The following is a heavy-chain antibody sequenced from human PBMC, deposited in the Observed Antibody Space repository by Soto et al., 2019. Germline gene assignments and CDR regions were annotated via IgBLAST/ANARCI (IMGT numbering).Heavy chain of an antibody. J-gene: IGHJ4*02. CDR3: TRDIGGKGAY. CDR1: GFTFSRYW. Sequence: EVQLVESGGGLVQPGGSLRLSCAASGFTFSRYWMHWVRQVPGKGLLWVSRIDEYGSTINYADSVKGRFTISRDNARNTLYLEMNRLRAEDTALYYCTRDIGGKGAYWGPGTLVTVSA. D-gene: IGHD3-10*01. V-gene: IGHV3-74*01. CDR2: IDEYGSTI.